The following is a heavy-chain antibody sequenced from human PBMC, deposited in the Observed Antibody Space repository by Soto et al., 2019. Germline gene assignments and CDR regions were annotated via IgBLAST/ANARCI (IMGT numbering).Heavy chain of an antibody. D-gene: IGHD2-15*01. V-gene: IGHV3-30*04. CDR2: ISYDGGNT. J-gene: IGHJ4*02. Sequence: GGSLRLSCRASGFTFTISAMHWVRPAPGKGLEWVALISYDGGNTYYADSVKGRFTISRDNSKNTLYLQMNSLRAEDTAVYYCAKENRYCSGGRCYSAPIDYWGQGT. CDR3: AKENRYCSGGRCYSAPIDY. CDR1: GFTFTISA.